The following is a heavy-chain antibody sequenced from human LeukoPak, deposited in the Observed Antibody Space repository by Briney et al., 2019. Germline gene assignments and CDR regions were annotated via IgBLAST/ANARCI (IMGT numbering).Heavy chain of an antibody. CDR2: INPNSGGT. V-gene: IGHV1-2*06. CDR1: GYTFTGYY. CDR3: ARDPYSGSYYANDAFDT. J-gene: IGHJ3*02. Sequence: ASVKVSCKASGYTFTGYYMHCVRQAPGQGLEWKGRINPNSGGTNYAQKFQGRVTMTRDTSISTAYMELSRLRSDDTAVYYCARDPYSGSYYANDAFDTWGQGTMVTVSS. D-gene: IGHD1-26*01.